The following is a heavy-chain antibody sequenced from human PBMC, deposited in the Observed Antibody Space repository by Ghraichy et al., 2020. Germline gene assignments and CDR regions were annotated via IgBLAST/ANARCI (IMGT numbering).Heavy chain of an antibody. CDR2: ISSSSSYI. CDR1: GFTFRSYS. D-gene: IGHD6-19*01. CDR3: ARETGVAVAGTDY. V-gene: IGHV3-21*01. J-gene: IGHJ4*02. Sequence: GGSLRLTCAASGFTFRSYSMNWVRQAPGKGLEWVSLISSSSSYIYYADSVKGRFIISRDNAKNSLYLQMNSLRAEDTAVYYCARETGVAVAGTDYWGQGTLVTVSS.